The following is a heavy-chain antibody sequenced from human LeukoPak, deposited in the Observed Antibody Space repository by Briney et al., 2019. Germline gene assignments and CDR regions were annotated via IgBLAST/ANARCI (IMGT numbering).Heavy chain of an antibody. V-gene: IGHV3-21*01. CDR3: ARDQDYYDSSGPTNWFDP. Sequence: GGSLRLSCAASGFTFSNYSMNWVRQAPGKGLEWVSSIRSWRSYIYYADSVKGRFTISRDNAKNSLYLQMNSLRAEDTAVYYCARDQDYYDSSGPTNWFDPWGQGTL. D-gene: IGHD3-22*01. CDR1: GFTFSNYS. J-gene: IGHJ5*02. CDR2: IRSWRSYI.